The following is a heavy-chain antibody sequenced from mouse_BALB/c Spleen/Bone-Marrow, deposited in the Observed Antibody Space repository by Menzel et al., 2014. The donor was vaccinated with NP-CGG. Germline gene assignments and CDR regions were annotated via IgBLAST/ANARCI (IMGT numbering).Heavy chain of an antibody. CDR3: ARFAY. J-gene: IGHJ3*01. Sequence: EVMLVESGAELVKPGASIKLSCTASGFNIKDTYMHWVKQRPEQGLEWIGRIDPANGNTKYDPKFQGKATITADTSSNTAYLQLSSLTSEDTAVYYCARFAYWGQGTLVTVSA. V-gene: IGHV14-3*02. CDR1: GFNIKDTY. CDR2: IDPANGNT.